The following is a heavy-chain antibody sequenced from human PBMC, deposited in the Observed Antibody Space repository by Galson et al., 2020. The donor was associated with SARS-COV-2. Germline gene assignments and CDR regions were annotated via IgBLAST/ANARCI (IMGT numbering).Heavy chain of an antibody. J-gene: IGHJ4*02. D-gene: IGHD5-18*01. CDR2: INSDGSST. V-gene: IGHV3-74*01. CDR3: ARGYSYGYSFDY. CDR1: GFTFSSYW. Sequence: GGSLRLSCAASGFTFSSYWMHWVRQAPGKGLVCVSRINSDGSSTSYADSVKGRFTISRDNAKNTLYLQMNSLRAEDTAVYYCARGYSYGYSFDYWGQGTLVTVSS.